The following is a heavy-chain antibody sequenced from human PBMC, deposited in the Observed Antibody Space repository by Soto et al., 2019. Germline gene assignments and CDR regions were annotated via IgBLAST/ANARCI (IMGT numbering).Heavy chain of an antibody. J-gene: IGHJ4*02. D-gene: IGHD4-17*01. CDR3: ARHDYGDGFSY. Sequence: QVQLQVSGPGLVKPSETLSLTCTVSGDSISSSTYYWGWIRQPPGRGLEWIATIFSTGTTHYNPSLKSRVTISVDTSKNQFSLNLYFVTAADTAMYYCARHDYGDGFSYWGQGTPVTVSS. V-gene: IGHV4-39*01. CDR1: GDSISSSTYY. CDR2: IFSTGTT.